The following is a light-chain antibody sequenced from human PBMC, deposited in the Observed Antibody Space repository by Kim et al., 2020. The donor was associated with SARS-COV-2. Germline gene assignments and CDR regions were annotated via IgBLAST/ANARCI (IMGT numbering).Light chain of an antibody. CDR3: AVWDGSLNGAI. J-gene: IGLJ2*01. V-gene: IGLV1-44*01. CDR2: GYN. Sequence: GQTVTISCSRSGYNIGSNSINWYQQLPGTAPKLLIFGYNQRPSGIPDRFSGSMSGASASLAISGLQSEDAADYYCAVWDGSLNGAIFGGGTQLTVL. CDR1: GYNIGSNS.